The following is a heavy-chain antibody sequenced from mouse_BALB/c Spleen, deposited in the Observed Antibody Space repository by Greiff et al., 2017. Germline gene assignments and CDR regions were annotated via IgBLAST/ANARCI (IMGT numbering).Heavy chain of an antibody. J-gene: IGHJ4*01. CDR1: GFTFSSFG. D-gene: IGHD1-1*01. CDR2: ISSGSSTI. Sequence: EVKLVESGGGLVQPGGSRKLSCAASGFTFSSFGMHWVRQAPEKGLEWVAYISSGSSTIYYADTVKGRFTISRDNPKNTLFLQMTSLRSEDTAMYYCARSTVVDYYAMDYWGQGTSVTVSS. V-gene: IGHV5-17*02. CDR3: ARSTVVDYYAMDY.